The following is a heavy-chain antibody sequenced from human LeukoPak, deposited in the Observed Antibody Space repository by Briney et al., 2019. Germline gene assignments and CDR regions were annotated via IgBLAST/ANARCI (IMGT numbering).Heavy chain of an antibody. Sequence: ASVKVSCKASGYTFTSYYMHWVRQAPGEGLAWMGIINPSGGSTSYAQKFQGRVTMTRDMYTSTVYMELSSLRSEDTAVYYCARVAAEVVGVPGAIGFGWLRRDYYYMDVWGKGTTVTVSS. V-gene: IGHV1-46*01. J-gene: IGHJ6*03. CDR2: INPSGGST. CDR1: GYTFTSYY. CDR3: ARVAAEVVGVPGAIGFGWLRRDYYYMDV. D-gene: IGHD2-2*02.